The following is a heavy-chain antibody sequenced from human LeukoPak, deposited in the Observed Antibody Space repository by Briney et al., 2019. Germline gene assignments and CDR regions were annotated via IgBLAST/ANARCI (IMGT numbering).Heavy chain of an antibody. CDR2: IYYSGST. CDR1: GGSISSNSYY. CDR3: ARGPAAGIDTGHYDY. Sequence: SETLSLTCTVSGGSISSNSYYWGWIRQPPGKGLEWIGSIYYSGSTYYNPSLKSRVTISVDTSKNQFSLKLTSVTAADTAVYYCARGPAAGIDTGHYDYWGQGTLVTVSS. J-gene: IGHJ4*02. V-gene: IGHV4-39*07. D-gene: IGHD6-13*01.